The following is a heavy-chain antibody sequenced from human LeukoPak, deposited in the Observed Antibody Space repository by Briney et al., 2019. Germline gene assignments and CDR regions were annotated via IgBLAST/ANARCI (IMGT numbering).Heavy chain of an antibody. Sequence: PGGSLRLSCAASGLSVTSNHMTWVRQAPGKGLEWISVIYTDTSTYYTYSVKGRFTISRDNSKNTLLLQMSSLRAEDTAVYYCARVGLPGYSYAYFDIWGQGTLVTVSS. CDR3: ARVGLPGYSYAYFDI. J-gene: IGHJ4*02. D-gene: IGHD5-18*01. CDR1: GLSVTSNH. V-gene: IGHV3-53*01. CDR2: IYTDTST.